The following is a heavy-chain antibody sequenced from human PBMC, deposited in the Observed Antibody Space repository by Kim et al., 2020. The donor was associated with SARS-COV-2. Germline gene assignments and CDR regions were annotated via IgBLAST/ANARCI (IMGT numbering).Heavy chain of an antibody. CDR3: ARVQGCGGGCDAFDI. Sequence: ASVKVSCKSSGYTFTTYGISWVRQAPGQGLEWMGWIRAYNGKTNYAQKFQGRVTMTIDPYTDTAYMEMRSLRSDDTAIYYCARVQGCGGGCDAFDIWGQGTMVTVSS. J-gene: IGHJ3*02. V-gene: IGHV1-18*01. CDR2: IRAYNGKT. D-gene: IGHD2-21*01. CDR1: GYTFTTYG.